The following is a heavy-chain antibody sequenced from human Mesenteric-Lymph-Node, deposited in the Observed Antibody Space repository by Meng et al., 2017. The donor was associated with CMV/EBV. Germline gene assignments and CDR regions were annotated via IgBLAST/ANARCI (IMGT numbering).Heavy chain of an antibody. V-gene: IGHV3-30-3*01. CDR2: ISYDGNNK. CDR3: TREGWTADWFDP. Sequence: CAASGFTFGDFSMHWVRQAPGKGLEWVAVISYDGNNKYYADSVQGRFTISRDNSKNTLFLQLNSLRVEDTAIYYCTREGWTADWFDPWGQGTLVTVSS. D-gene: IGHD2-15*01. J-gene: IGHJ5*02. CDR1: GFTFGDFS.